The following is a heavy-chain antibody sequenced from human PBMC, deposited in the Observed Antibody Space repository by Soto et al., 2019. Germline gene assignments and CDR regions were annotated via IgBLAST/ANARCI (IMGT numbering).Heavy chain of an antibody. J-gene: IGHJ6*02. CDR1: GFTFSSYG. CDR2: ISYDGSNK. CDR3: AKSGGINYGMDV. Sequence: GGSLRLSCAASGFTFSSYGMHWVRQAPGKGLEWVAVISYDGSNKYYADSVKGRFTISRDNSKNTLYLQMNSLRAEDTAVYYCAKSGGINYGMDVWGQGTTVTVSS. V-gene: IGHV3-30*18. D-gene: IGHD3-16*01.